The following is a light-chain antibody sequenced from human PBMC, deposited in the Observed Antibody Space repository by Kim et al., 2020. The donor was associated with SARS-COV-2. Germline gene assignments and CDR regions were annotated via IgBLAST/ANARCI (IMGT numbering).Light chain of an antibody. V-gene: IGKV3-20*01. CDR3: ELYEI. Sequence: LTPGVSAPLPCLASQNHRASYLAGYQPNPGHAPHLVIYGASRRAAAIPDRFSGSGSEADFTLTITRVEPEDFAVDYCELYEIFGQGTKLEI. CDR1: QNHRASY. CDR2: GAS. J-gene: IGKJ2*01.